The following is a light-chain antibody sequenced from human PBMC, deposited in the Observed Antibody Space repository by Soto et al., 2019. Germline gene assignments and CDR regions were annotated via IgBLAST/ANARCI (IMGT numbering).Light chain of an antibody. CDR1: SSDVGSYNR. V-gene: IGLV2-18*01. CDR2: EVS. CDR3: SLYTTSSTFV. Sequence: QSALTQPPSVSGSPGQSVTISCTGTSSDVGSYNRVSWYQQSPGTAPKLMIYEVSNRPSGVSDRFSGSKSGNTASLNISGLQAEDEADYYCSLYTTSSTFVFGTGTKVTVL. J-gene: IGLJ1*01.